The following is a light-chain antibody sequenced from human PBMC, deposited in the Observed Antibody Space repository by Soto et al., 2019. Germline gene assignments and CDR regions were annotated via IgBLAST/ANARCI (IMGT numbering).Light chain of an antibody. V-gene: IGLV2-11*01. CDR1: SSDVGAYNF. CDR2: DVS. CDR3: CSYAGTYSPV. Sequence: QSVLTQPPSVSGSPGQSVTISCTGTSSDVGAYNFVSWYQQHPGKAPKLIIFDVSARPSGVPDRFSGSKSGNTASLTISGLQADDEADYYWCSYAGTYSPVLGGGTKLTVL. J-gene: IGLJ2*01.